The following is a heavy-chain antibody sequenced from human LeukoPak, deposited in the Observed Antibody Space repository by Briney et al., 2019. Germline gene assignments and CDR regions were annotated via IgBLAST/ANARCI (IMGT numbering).Heavy chain of an antibody. CDR2: ISYEGSDE. Sequence: GGSLRLSCAASGFTFSSYSMNWVRQAPGKGLELVALISYEGSDEYYADSVKGRCTISRDNSKNTLYLQMNSLRAEDTAVYYCAKDRHYESNVLGYWGQGTLVTVSS. CDR3: AKDRHYESNVLGY. D-gene: IGHD3-22*01. J-gene: IGHJ4*02. CDR1: GFTFSSYS. V-gene: IGHV3-30*18.